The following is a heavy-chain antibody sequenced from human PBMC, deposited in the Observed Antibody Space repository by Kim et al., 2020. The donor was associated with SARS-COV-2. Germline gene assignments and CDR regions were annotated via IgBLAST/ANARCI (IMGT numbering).Heavy chain of an antibody. V-gene: IGHV4-39*01. Sequence: SETLSLTCSVSGGSISSSNYYWGWIRQSPGKGLEWIGSIYYSGNTYYNLSFKSRVTISVDTSKNQFSLRLSSVTAADTAIYYCARRFINYDYWGQGTLVT. J-gene: IGHJ4*02. D-gene: IGHD3-10*01. CDR1: GGSISSSNYY. CDR2: IYYSGNT. CDR3: ARRFINYDY.